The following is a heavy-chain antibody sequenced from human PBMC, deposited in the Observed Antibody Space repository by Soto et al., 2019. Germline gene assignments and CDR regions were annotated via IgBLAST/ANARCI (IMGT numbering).Heavy chain of an antibody. J-gene: IGHJ6*02. CDR3: ARAIGYYGMDV. D-gene: IGHD3-22*01. V-gene: IGHV3-74*01. CDR1: GFTFSGYG. CDR2: SNSDGSST. Sequence: GGSLRLSCAASGFTFSGYGMHWVRQAPGKGLEWVSRSNSDGSSTSYADSVKGRFTISRDNAKNTLYLQMNSLRAEDTAVYYCARAIGYYGMDVWGQGTTVTVSS.